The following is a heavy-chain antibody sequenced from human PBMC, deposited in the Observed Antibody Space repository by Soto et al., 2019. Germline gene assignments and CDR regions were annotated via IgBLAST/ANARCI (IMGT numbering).Heavy chain of an antibody. Sequence: SETLSLTCTVSGGSINSNNYYWAWIRQPPGKGLAWIASVYYDGSTYYDTSLKSRVTISRDTSKNQFSLRLTSMTAADTAVYYCAKVVVAATRHSDFDSWGQGTLVTVSS. CDR1: GGSINSNNYY. CDR3: AKVVVAATRHSDFDS. J-gene: IGHJ4*02. V-gene: IGHV4-39*02. D-gene: IGHD2-15*01. CDR2: VYYDGST.